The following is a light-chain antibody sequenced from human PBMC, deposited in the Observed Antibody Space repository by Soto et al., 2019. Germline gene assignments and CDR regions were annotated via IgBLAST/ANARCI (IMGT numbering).Light chain of an antibody. Sequence: DIQLTQSPSFLSATVGDRVTSTCRASQGISSYLAWYQQKPGKAPKLLIYAASTLQSGVPSRFSGSGSGTEFTLTISSLQPEDFATYYCQQLNSYPLTFGRGTKVDI. V-gene: IGKV1-9*01. CDR1: QGISSY. J-gene: IGKJ4*01. CDR3: QQLNSYPLT. CDR2: AAS.